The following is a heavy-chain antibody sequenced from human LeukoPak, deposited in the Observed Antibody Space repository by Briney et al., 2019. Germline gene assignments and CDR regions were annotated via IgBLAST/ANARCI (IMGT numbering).Heavy chain of an antibody. CDR1: GGTFSSYA. CDR2: IIPILGIA. J-gene: IGHJ5*02. V-gene: IGHV1-69*04. CDR3: ARNRRSRSIVGATEYNWFDP. D-gene: IGHD1-26*01. Sequence: SVKVSCKASGGTFSSYAISWVRQAPGQGLEWMGRIIPILGIANYAQKFQGRVTITADKSTSTAYMELSSLRSEDTAVYYCARNRRSRSIVGATEYNWFDPWGQGTLVTVSS.